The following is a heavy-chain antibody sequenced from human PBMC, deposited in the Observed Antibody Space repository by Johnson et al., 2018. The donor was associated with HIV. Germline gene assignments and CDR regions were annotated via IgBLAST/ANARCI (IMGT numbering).Heavy chain of an antibody. CDR1: GFTFNNYA. D-gene: IGHD5-24*01. V-gene: IGHV3-30*04. CDR3: ARDGRDGYTCDAFDI. Sequence: QVQLVESGGGVVQPGTSLRLSCAASGFTFNNYAMHWVRQAPGKGLEWVAVISYDGSNKYYADSVKGRFTISRDNYKNTLNLQMNSLRAEDAAVYYCARDGRDGYTCDAFDIWVQGTMVTVSS. CDR2: ISYDGSNK. J-gene: IGHJ3*02.